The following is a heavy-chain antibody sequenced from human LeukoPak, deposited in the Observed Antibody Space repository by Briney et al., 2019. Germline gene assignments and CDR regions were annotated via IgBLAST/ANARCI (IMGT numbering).Heavy chain of an antibody. J-gene: IGHJ4*02. V-gene: IGHV3-11*04. Sequence: PGGSLRLSCAASGFTFSDFYMGWIRQAPGKGLEWISYISSNSGHTTYYADSVKGRFTISRDNAKNTLYLQMNSLRAEDTAVYYCARAFIPGIAAAGHWGQGTLVTVSS. D-gene: IGHD6-13*01. CDR1: GFTFSDFY. CDR2: ISSNSGHTT. CDR3: ARAFIPGIAAAGH.